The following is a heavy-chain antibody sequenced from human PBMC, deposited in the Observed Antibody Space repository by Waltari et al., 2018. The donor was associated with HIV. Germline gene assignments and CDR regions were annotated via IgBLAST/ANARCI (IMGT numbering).Heavy chain of an antibody. D-gene: IGHD1-1*01. CDR1: GCNFKNHV. Sequence: QVQLVPSGAEVKKPGAPVKVSCRASGCNFKNHVVHWMRKAPGQGLGWLGSINVGTMFGRYSPLFQSRLTFNRDTSETTVFMELRSLKSEDTAVYFCAGGSDWQVNVLEIWGQGTLVTVS. V-gene: IGHV1-3*01. J-gene: IGHJ4*02. CDR3: AGGSDWQVNVLEI. CDR2: INVGTMFG.